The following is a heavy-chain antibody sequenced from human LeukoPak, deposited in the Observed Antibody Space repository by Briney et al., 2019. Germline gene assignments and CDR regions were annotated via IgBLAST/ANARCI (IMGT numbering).Heavy chain of an antibody. V-gene: IGHV3-9*01. Sequence: GRSLRLSCAASGFTFDDYAMHWVRQAPGKGLEWVSGISWNSGSIGYADSVKGRFTISRDNAKNSLYLQMNSLRAEDTALYYCARHSSGWYSDYWGQGTLVTVSS. CDR1: GFTFDDYA. CDR3: ARHSSGWYSDY. CDR2: ISWNSGSI. D-gene: IGHD6-19*01. J-gene: IGHJ4*02.